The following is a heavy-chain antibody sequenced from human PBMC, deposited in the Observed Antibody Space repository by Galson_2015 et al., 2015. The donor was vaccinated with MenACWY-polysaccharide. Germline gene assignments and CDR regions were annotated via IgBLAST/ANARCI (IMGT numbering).Heavy chain of an antibody. J-gene: IGHJ4*02. Sequence: CAVYGGFFSGHYWSWIRQSPGRGLEWIGEIHHRTGTDYNASLKSRVTISEDTSKNQFSLHLKSVTAADTAVYFCARGREKKQLPFDYWGPGILVTVSS. CDR3: ARGREKKQLPFDY. V-gene: IGHV4-34*01. CDR2: IHHRTGT. CDR1: GGFFSGHY. D-gene: IGHD6-19*01.